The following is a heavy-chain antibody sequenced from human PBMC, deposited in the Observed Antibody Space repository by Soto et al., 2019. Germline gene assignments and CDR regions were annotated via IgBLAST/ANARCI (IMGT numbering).Heavy chain of an antibody. Sequence: SVKVSCKASGGTFSSYAISWVRQAPGQGLEWMGGIIPIFGTANYAQKFQGRVTITADESTSTAYMELSSLRSEDTAVYYCARDPTNIAADGYHYYYGMDVWGQGTTVTVYS. CDR3: ARDPTNIAADGYHYYYGMDV. CDR1: GGTFSSYA. V-gene: IGHV1-69*13. J-gene: IGHJ6*02. D-gene: IGHD6-13*01. CDR2: IIPIFGTA.